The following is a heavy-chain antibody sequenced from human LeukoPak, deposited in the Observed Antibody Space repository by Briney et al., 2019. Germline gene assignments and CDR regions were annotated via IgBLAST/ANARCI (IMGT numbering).Heavy chain of an antibody. V-gene: IGHV3-30*01. CDR3: ARESNYDY. Sequence: GGSLRLSCAASGFTFSSYTMHWVRQAPGKGLEWVAVISKDGSNKSYADSVKGRFTIARDNSKNTLYLQMNSLRAEDTAVYYCARESNYDYWGQGTLVTVSS. CDR1: GFTFSSYT. J-gene: IGHJ4*02. CDR2: ISKDGSNK.